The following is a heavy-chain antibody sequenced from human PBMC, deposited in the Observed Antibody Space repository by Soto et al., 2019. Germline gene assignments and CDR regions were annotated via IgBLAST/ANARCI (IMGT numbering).Heavy chain of an antibody. V-gene: IGHV1-2*04. Sequence: ASVKVSCKASGYTFTGYYMHWVRQAPGQGLEWMGWINPNSGGTNYAQKFQGWVTMTGDTSTSTAYMELSRLRSEDTAVYYCAREDGVEMATITNSYYGMDVWGQGTTVTVSS. CDR3: AREDGVEMATITNSYYGMDV. D-gene: IGHD5-12*01. CDR2: INPNSGGT. J-gene: IGHJ6*02. CDR1: GYTFTGYY.